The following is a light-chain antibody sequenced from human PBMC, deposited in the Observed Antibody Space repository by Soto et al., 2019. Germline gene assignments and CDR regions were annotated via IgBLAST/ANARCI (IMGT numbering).Light chain of an antibody. CDR1: QGISSS. CDR2: AAS. Sequence: DIQLTQSPTFMSASVGDRVTIACRARQGISSSLAWYQQKPGKAPKILIYAASTLQSGVPSMFSGSVSGTEFTLTISSRQPEDFGTYYCQQLNNYPLTFCGGTKVEIK. J-gene: IGKJ4*01. CDR3: QQLNNYPLT. V-gene: IGKV1-9*01.